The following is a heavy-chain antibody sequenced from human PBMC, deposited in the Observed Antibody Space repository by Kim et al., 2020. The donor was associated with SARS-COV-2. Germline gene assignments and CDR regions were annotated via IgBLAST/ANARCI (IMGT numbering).Heavy chain of an antibody. CDR2: ISSSSSYT. CDR1: GFTFSDYY. CDR3: ARAIAVAGLNYFDY. Sequence: GGSLRLSCAASGFTFSDYYMSWIRQAPGKGLEWVSYISSSSSYTNYADSVKGRFTISRDNAKNSLYLQMNSLRAEDTAVYYCARAIAVAGLNYFDYWGQGTLVTVSS. D-gene: IGHD6-19*01. V-gene: IGHV3-11*06. J-gene: IGHJ4*02.